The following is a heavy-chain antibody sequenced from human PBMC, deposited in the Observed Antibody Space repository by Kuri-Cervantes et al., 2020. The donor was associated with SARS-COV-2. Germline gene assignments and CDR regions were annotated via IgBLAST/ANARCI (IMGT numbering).Heavy chain of an antibody. J-gene: IGHJ4*02. V-gene: IGHV3-48*03. CDR3: ARDYDFWSGYFGLVPYDHREYYFDY. Sequence: GGSLRLSCAASGFTFSSYEMNWVRQAPGKGLEWVSYISSSGSAIYYADSVKGRFTISRDNAKNSLYLQMNSLRAEDTAVYYCARDYDFWSGYFGLVPYDHREYYFDYWGQGTLVTVSS. D-gene: IGHD3-3*01. CDR1: GFTFSSYE. CDR2: ISSSGSAI.